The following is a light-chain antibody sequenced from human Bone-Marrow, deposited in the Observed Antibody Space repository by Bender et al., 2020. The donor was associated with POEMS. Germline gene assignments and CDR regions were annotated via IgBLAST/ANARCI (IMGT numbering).Light chain of an antibody. Sequence: QSALTQPASVSGSLGQSITISCTGTDNEIGDHNYVSWYQQYSGKAPTLIIYDVNDRPSGVSHRFSGSKSGNTASLSISGLQAEDEAYYPCSSFTVNIRVFGGGTKLTVL. CDR3: SSFTVNIRV. CDR2: DVN. V-gene: IGLV2-14*03. J-gene: IGLJ3*02. CDR1: DNEIGDHNY.